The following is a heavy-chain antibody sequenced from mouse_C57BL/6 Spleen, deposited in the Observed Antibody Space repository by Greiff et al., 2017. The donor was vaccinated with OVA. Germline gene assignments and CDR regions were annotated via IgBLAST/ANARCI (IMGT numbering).Heavy chain of an antibody. CDR2: IHPNSGST. V-gene: IGHV1-64*01. CDR3: ARVYGSSYDAMDY. J-gene: IGHJ4*01. Sequence: QVQLQQPGAELVKPGASVKLSCKASGYTFTSYWMHWVKQRPGQGLEWIGMIHPNSGSTNYNEKFKSKATLTVDKSYSTAYMQLSSLTSEDSAVYYCARVYGSSYDAMDYWGQGTSVTVSS. D-gene: IGHD1-1*01. CDR1: GYTFTSYW.